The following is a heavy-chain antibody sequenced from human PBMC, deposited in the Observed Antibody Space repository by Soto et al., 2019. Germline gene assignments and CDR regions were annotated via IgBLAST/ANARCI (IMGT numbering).Heavy chain of an antibody. V-gene: IGHV2-5*02. J-gene: IGHJ5*02. CDR1: GFSLSTSGVG. Sequence: GSGPTLVNPTQTLTLTCTFSGFSLSTSGVGVGWIRQPPGKALEWLALIYWDDDKRYSPSLKSRLTITKDTSKNQVVLTMTNMEPVDTATYYCAHSIGYSPRLGYCSGGSCYPPRWFDPWGQGTLVTVSS. CDR3: AHSIGYSPRLGYCSGGSCYPPRWFDP. D-gene: IGHD2-15*01. CDR2: IYWDDDK.